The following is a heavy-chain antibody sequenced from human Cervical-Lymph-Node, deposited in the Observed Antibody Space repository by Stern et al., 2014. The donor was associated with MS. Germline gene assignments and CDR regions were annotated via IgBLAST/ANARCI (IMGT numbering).Heavy chain of an antibody. Sequence: EVQLVESGGHSVQPGRSLRLSCAASGFTIDDFAMHWVRQASGKGLEWVSGILRNVGNIGYADSVKGRFTISRDDAKNSLYLQMNSLRPEDTALYYCVRDKGVISAAFGYWGQGTLVTVSS. CDR2: ILRNVGNI. J-gene: IGHJ4*02. V-gene: IGHV3-9*01. CDR3: VRDKGVISAAFGY. D-gene: IGHD3-3*01. CDR1: GFTIDDFA.